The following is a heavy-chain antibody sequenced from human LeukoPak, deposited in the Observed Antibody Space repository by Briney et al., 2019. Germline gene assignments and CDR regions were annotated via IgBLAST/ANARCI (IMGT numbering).Heavy chain of an antibody. V-gene: IGHV3-23*01. CDR2: IGGSGAGT. Sequence: PGGSLRLSCAACGFTFRSSAMSWVRQAPGKGLEWVSGIGGSGAGTYYAVSVKGRFTISRDNSKNTLYLQMNSLRAEDTAVYYCATTLHSGYYDLYWGQGTLVTVSS. CDR3: ATTLHSGYYDLY. J-gene: IGHJ4*02. CDR1: GFTFRSSA. D-gene: IGHD3-22*01.